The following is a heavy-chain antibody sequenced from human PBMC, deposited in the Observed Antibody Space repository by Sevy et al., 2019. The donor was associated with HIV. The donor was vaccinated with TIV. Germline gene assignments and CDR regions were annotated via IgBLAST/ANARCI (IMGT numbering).Heavy chain of an antibody. CDR2: ISSSSSYI. J-gene: IGHJ3*02. D-gene: IGHD3-22*01. Sequence: GGSLRLSCAASGFTFSSYSMNWVRQAPGKGLEWVSSISSSSSYIYYADSVKGRFTISRDNAKNSLYLQMNSLRAEDTAVYYCARDSPARYDSSGDAFDIWGQGTMVTVSS. V-gene: IGHV3-21*01. CDR1: GFTFSSYS. CDR3: ARDSPARYDSSGDAFDI.